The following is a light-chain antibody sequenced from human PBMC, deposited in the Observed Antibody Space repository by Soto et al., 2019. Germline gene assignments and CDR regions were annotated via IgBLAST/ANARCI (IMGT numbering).Light chain of an antibody. J-gene: IGKJ5*01. V-gene: IGKV3-20*01. CDR3: QQYGSSPRIT. CDR2: GAS. CDR1: QSVSSSY. Sequence: EMVLTQSPGTLSLYTGERATLSCRASQSVSSSYLAWYQQKPGQAPRLLIYGASSRATGIPDRFSGSGSGTDFTLTISRLEPEDFAVYYCQQYGSSPRITFGQGRLLEVK.